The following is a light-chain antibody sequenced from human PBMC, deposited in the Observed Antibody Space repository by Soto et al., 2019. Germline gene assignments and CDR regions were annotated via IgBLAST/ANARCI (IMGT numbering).Light chain of an antibody. CDR1: QSGFDIY. J-gene: IGKJ1*01. CDR2: GAS. Sequence: EIVLTQPPGTRALSPGEIATLSFSASQSGFDIYLAWCQQKRGQAPRLLIYGASNRATGIPDRFSGSGSGTEFNLTISSLEPEDSAVYCCHQYGNPPWTVGQGTRVEIK. CDR3: HQYGNPPWT. V-gene: IGKV3-20*01.